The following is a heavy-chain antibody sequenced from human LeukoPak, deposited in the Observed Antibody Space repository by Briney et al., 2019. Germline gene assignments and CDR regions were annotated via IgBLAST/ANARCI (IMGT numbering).Heavy chain of an antibody. CDR2: ISSSNGYI. CDR3: AKPLTGGGSWPPFDS. J-gene: IGHJ4*02. CDR1: GFTFSSYT. D-gene: IGHD2-15*01. V-gene: IGHV3-21*04. Sequence: GGSLRLSCEASGFTFSSYTLTWVRQAPRKGLEWVSSISSSNGYIYYADSVKGRFTISRDNAKSSLFLQMNSLRDEDTAVYYCAKPLTGGGSWPPFDSWGQGTLVTVSS.